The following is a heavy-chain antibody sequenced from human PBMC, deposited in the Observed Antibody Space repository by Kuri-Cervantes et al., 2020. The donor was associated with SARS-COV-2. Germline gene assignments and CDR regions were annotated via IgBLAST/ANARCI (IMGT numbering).Heavy chain of an antibody. CDR3: ATPGWGGTGAF. CDR1: GFAFRFYS. Sequence: GESLKISCEGSGFAFRFYSVNWVRQAPGKGLEWVAVISYDGSNKYYADSVKGRFIISRDNSKNTLYVELNSLRADDTAVYYCATPGWGGTGAFWGQGTLVTVSS. J-gene: IGHJ4*02. V-gene: IGHV3-30-3*01. D-gene: IGHD1-26*01. CDR2: ISYDGSNK.